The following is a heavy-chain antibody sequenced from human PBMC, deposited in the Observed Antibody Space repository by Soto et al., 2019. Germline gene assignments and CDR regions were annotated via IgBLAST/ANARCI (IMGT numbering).Heavy chain of an antibody. D-gene: IGHD3-16*01. J-gene: IGHJ4*02. CDR3: ARTGASTSLSFFDY. CDR1: GGSFSGYY. V-gene: IGHV4-34*01. CDR2: INHSGGT. Sequence: PSETLSLTCTVYGGSFSGYYCSWIRQPPGKGLEWIGEINHSGGTNYNPSLKSRVTISVETSKNQFSLKLSSVTAADTAVYYCARTGASTSLSFFDYWGQGTLVTVSS.